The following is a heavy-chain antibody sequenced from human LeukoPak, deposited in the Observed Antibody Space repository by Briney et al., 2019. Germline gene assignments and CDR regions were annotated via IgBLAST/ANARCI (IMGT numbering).Heavy chain of an antibody. CDR2: MNPSRGST. CDR3: ARGRSAMMMDV. CDR1: GYTFTSYA. D-gene: IGHD2-2*01. V-gene: IGHV1-8*02. J-gene: IGHJ6*04. Sequence: ASVKVSCKASGYTFTSYAINWVRQATGQGLEWMGWMNPSRGSTVYAHKVQGRVTITRDHSISTAYMELRTLRSEDTAVYYCARGRSAMMMDVWGKGTTVTVSS.